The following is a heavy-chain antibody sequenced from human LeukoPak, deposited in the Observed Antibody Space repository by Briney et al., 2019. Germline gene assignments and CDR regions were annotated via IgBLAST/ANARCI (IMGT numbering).Heavy chain of an antibody. CDR3: TRLMVQGVNAFDI. V-gene: IGHV3-73*01. D-gene: IGHD3-10*01. CDR1: GFTFSGSA. Sequence: GGSLRLSCAASGFTFSGSAMHWVRQASGKGLEWVGRIRSKANSYATAYAASVKGRFTISRDDSKNTAYLQMNGLKTEDTAVYYCTRLMVQGVNAFDIWGQGTMVTVSS. J-gene: IGHJ3*02. CDR2: IRSKANSYAT.